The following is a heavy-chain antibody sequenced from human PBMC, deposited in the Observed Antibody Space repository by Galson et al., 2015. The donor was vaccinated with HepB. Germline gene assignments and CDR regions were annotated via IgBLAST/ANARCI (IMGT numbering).Heavy chain of an antibody. D-gene: IGHD3-10*01. CDR1: GFTSSNYW. CDR3: ARTITPAPIPLFDS. Sequence: SLRLSCAASGFTSSNYWMHWVRQAPGKGLVWVSRIKSNGETADYADSVKGRFTISRDNAKNRLFMDMDSLTVEDTAVYFCARTITPAPIPLFDSWGQGTLVTVSS. CDR2: IKSNGETA. J-gene: IGHJ4*02. V-gene: IGHV3-74*01.